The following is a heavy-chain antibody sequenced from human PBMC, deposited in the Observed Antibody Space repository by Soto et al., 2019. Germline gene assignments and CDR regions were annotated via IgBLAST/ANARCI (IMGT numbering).Heavy chain of an antibody. Sequence: EVQLLESGGGLVQPGGSLRLSCAASGFTFSSYAMSWVRQAPGKGLEWVSAISGSGGSTYYADSVKGRFTISRDNSKNTLYLQMNCLRAEDTAVYYCAKDGSSKLELGGYVAMDWYFDLWGRGTLVTVSS. CDR3: AKDGSSKLELGGYVAMDWYFDL. CDR1: GFTFSSYA. J-gene: IGHJ2*01. D-gene: IGHD1-7*01. V-gene: IGHV3-23*01. CDR2: ISGSGGST.